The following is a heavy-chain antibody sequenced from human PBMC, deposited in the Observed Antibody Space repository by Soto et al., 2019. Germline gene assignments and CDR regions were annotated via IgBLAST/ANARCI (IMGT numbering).Heavy chain of an antibody. Sequence: PSETLSLTCTVSGGSISSYYWSWIRQPPGKGLEWIGYIYYSGSTNYKPSLKSRVTISVDTSKNQFSLKLSSVTAADTAVYYCARHFSGYDAFDIWGQGTMVTVSS. CDR3: ARHFSGYDAFDI. CDR2: IYYSGST. D-gene: IGHD3-10*01. CDR1: GGSISSYY. J-gene: IGHJ3*02. V-gene: IGHV4-59*08.